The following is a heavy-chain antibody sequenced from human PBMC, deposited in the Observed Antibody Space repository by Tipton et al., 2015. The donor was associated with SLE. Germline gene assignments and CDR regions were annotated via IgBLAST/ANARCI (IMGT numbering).Heavy chain of an antibody. Sequence: TLSLTCTVSGGSLPHYYWNWIRQSPGKGLEWLGYILYTGTPYYKPSLKSRIAMSVDTSRNQLSLRLTSLTPADTAVYYCARSGSSNFDPPDFWGQGTLATVSS. J-gene: IGHJ4*02. CDR2: ILYTGTP. CDR1: GGSLPHYY. D-gene: IGHD4-11*01. CDR3: ARSGSSNFDPPDF. V-gene: IGHV4-59*01.